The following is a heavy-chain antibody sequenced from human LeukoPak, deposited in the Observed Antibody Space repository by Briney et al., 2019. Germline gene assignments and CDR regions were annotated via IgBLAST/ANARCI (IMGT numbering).Heavy chain of an antibody. D-gene: IGHD2-2*02. J-gene: IGHJ4*02. Sequence: PGGSLRLSCAASGFTFSSYAMSWVRQAPGKGLEWVSSISGSGGSTYYADSVKGRFTISRDNAKNSLYLQMNSLRAEDTAVYYCARDRGCSSTSCYSYWGQGTLVTVSS. CDR3: ARDRGCSSTSCYSY. V-gene: IGHV3-23*01. CDR1: GFTFSSYA. CDR2: ISGSGGST.